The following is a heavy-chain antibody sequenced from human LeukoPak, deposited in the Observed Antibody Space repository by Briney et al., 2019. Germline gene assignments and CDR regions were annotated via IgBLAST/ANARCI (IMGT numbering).Heavy chain of an antibody. J-gene: IGHJ5*02. Sequence: GGSLRLSCAASGFTFSSYAMSWVRQAPGKELEWVSAISGSGGSTYYADSVKGRFTISRDNSKNTLYLQMNSLRAEDTAVYYCAKEGSYYDSSAPNWFDPWGQGTLVTVSS. CDR2: ISGSGGST. CDR3: AKEGSYYDSSAPNWFDP. V-gene: IGHV3-23*01. D-gene: IGHD3-22*01. CDR1: GFTFSSYA.